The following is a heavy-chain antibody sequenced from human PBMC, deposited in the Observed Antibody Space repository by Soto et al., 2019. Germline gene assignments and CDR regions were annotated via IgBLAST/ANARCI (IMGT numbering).Heavy chain of an antibody. CDR1: GFSFSMYW. J-gene: IGHJ4*02. V-gene: IGHV3-7*01. D-gene: IGHD1-26*01. CDR3: ARHQVGYRVTDY. Sequence: EVQLVESGGGLVQPGGSLRLSCAASGFSFSMYWMSWGRQAPGKGLEWVANIKEDGSQKYYVDSVKGRFTISRDNAKNSLYLQMNSLRAEDTAVYYCARHQVGYRVTDYWGQGTLVTVSS. CDR2: IKEDGSQK.